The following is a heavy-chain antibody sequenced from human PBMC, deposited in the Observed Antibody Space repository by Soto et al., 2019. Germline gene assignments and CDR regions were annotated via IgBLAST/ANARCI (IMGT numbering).Heavy chain of an antibody. V-gene: IGHV3-21*01. CDR2: ISSSSSYI. CDR1: GFTFSSYS. J-gene: IGHJ4*02. CDR3: AREAAVAGALDS. D-gene: IGHD6-19*01. Sequence: EVQLVESGGGLVKPGGSLRLSCAASGFTFSSYSMNWVRQAPGKGLEWVSSISSSSSYIYYADSVKGRFTISRDNAKNSLYLQMNSLRAEDTAVYYCAREAAVAGALDSWGQGTLVTVSS.